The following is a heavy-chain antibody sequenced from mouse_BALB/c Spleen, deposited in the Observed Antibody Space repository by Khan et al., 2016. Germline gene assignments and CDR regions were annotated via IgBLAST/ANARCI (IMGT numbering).Heavy chain of an antibody. J-gene: IGHJ4*01. CDR2: IWAGGST. CDR3: GRGDYGWKSAMDY. Sequence: VQLQESGPGLVAPSQSLSITCTVSGFSLTSYGVHWVRQPPGKGLEWLGVIWAGGSTNYNSALMSRLSISKDNSKSQVFLKMNSLQTDDTAMYYCGRGDYGWKSAMDYWGQGTSVTVSS. D-gene: IGHD1-2*01. V-gene: IGHV2-9*02. CDR1: GFSLTSYG.